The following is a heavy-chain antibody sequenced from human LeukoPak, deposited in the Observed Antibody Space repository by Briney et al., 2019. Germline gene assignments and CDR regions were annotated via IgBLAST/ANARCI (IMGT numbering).Heavy chain of an antibody. D-gene: IGHD2-15*01. CDR1: GFSFSDYS. CDR2: ISSIGITI. J-gene: IGHJ6*03. V-gene: IGHV3-48*04. CDR3: ARGSYCSGGSCYSTYYMDV. Sequence: GGSLRLSCAASGFSFSDYSMIWVRQAPGKGLVWVSYISSIGITIYYADSVKGRFTISRDNAKNSLYLQMNSLRAEDTAVYYCARGSYCSGGSCYSTYYMDVWGKGTTVTVSS.